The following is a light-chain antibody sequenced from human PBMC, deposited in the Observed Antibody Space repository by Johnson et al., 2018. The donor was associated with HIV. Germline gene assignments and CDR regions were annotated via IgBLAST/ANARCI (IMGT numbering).Light chain of an antibody. J-gene: IGLJ1*01. Sequence: QSVLTQPPSVSAAPGQKVTISCSGSSSNIGNNYVSWYQQLPGTAPKLLIYESNKRPSGSPDRLPGPKSGTSATRGITGLQTGDVADYYCGTWDRSLSDGGVFGTGTKVTVL. CDR2: ESN. CDR1: SSNIGNNY. CDR3: GTWDRSLSDGGV. V-gene: IGLV1-51*02.